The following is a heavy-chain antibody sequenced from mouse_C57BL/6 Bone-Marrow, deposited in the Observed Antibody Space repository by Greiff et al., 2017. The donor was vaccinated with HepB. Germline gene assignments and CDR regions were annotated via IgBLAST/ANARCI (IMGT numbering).Heavy chain of an antibody. CDR2: ISNKANGYTT. D-gene: IGHD1-1*01. J-gene: IGHJ3*01. CDR1: GFTFTDYY. Sequence: EVQLVESGGGLVQPGGSLSLSCAASGFTFTDYYMSWVRQPPGKALEWVGFISNKANGYTTEYSASVKGRFTNSRDNSQSILYLRMNALRAEDSATYCCARSLRYRSFADWGKGTLVTVSA. V-gene: IGHV7-3*01. CDR3: ARSLRYRSFAD.